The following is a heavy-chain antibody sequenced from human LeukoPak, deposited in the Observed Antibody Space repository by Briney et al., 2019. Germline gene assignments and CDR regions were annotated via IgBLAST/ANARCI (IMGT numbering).Heavy chain of an antibody. Sequence: SSETLSLTCTVSGDSINDYYWTWIRQPPGKGLEWIGYIYYSGTTTYNPSLRSRVTISLDTSKNQFSLKLTSVTAADTAVYYCARRFCSSAGCHRTSNWFDPWGQGTLVTVSS. CDR1: GDSINDYY. CDR3: ARRFCSSAGCHRTSNWFDP. D-gene: IGHD2-2*01. V-gene: IGHV4-59*01. J-gene: IGHJ5*02. CDR2: IYYSGTT.